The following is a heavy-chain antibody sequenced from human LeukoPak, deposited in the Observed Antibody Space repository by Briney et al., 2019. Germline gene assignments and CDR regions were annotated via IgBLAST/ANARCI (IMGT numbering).Heavy chain of an antibody. J-gene: IGHJ4*02. CDR3: ARSGRYQIY. CDR1: GGSFSGYY. D-gene: IGHD3-10*01. V-gene: IGHV4-34*01. CDR2: INDSVKT. Sequence: SETLSLTCAVYGGSFSGYYWSWIRQPPGKGLEWIGEINDSVKTNYNLYLTSRVTISAPTFMHQSSLILSSVSAADRAVYYCARSGRYQIYWGRGTLVTVSS.